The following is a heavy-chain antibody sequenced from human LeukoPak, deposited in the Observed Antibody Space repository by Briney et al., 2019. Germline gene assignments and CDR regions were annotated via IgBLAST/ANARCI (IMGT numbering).Heavy chain of an antibody. CDR3: ARGGTYDSSGQLDY. J-gene: IGHJ4*02. Sequence: PSETLSLTCTVSGGSISSSSYYWGWIRQPPGKGLEWIGSIYYSGSTYYNPSLKSRVTISVDTSKNQFSLKLSSVTAAGTAVYYCARGGTYDSSGQLDYWGQGTLVTVSS. CDR2: IYYSGST. CDR1: GGSISSSSYY. D-gene: IGHD3-22*01. V-gene: IGHV4-39*01.